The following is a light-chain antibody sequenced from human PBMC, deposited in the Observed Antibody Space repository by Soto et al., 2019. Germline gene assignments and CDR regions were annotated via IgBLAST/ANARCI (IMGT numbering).Light chain of an antibody. CDR2: GAS. CDR3: QQYGSSQS. Sequence: EIVLTQSPGTLSLSPGERATLSCRASQSVSSSYLAWYQQKPGQAPRLLIYGASSRATGIPDRFSGSGSGTDFTLTISRLVPEDVAGYYCQQYGSSQSFGQGTKVDIK. J-gene: IGKJ1*01. V-gene: IGKV3-20*01. CDR1: QSVSSSY.